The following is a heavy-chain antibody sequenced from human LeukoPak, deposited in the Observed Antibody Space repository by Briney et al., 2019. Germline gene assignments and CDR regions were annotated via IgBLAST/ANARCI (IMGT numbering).Heavy chain of an antibody. Sequence: PSETLSLTCTVSGGSISSYYWSWIRQPAGKGLEWIGRIYTSGSTNYNPSIKSRVTISVDKSKNQFSLKLNSVTAADTAVYYCARGRDSSGYYLYYFDYWGQGTLVTVSS. V-gene: IGHV4-4*07. J-gene: IGHJ4*02. CDR3: ARGRDSSGYYLYYFDY. CDR1: GGSISSYY. D-gene: IGHD3-22*01. CDR2: IYTSGST.